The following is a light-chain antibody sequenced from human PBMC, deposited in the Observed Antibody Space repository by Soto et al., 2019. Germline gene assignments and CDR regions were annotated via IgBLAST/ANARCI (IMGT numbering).Light chain of an antibody. Sequence: IVLTQSPGTLSLSPGERATLSCRATQSVSSTYLAWYQQKPGQAPSLLIYGASSRATGVPDRFSGSGSGTEFTLTISSLEPEDFAVYYCQQRRNWPTFGQGTKVDIK. J-gene: IGKJ1*01. CDR3: QQRRNWPT. CDR1: QSVSSTY. CDR2: GAS. V-gene: IGKV3D-20*02.